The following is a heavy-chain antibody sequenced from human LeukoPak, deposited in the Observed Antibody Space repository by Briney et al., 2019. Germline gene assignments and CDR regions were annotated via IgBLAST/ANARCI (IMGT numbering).Heavy chain of an antibody. Sequence: SETLSLTCAVYGGSFSDHYWSWIRKPPGKGLEWIGDILDSGSTNSNPSLKSRVTISVDRSKNQFSLKLSSVTAADTAVYYCARENYGSFDYWGQGTLVTVSS. CDR3: ARENYGSFDY. V-gene: IGHV4-34*12. CDR1: GGSFSDHY. J-gene: IGHJ4*02. CDR2: ILDSGST. D-gene: IGHD3-10*01.